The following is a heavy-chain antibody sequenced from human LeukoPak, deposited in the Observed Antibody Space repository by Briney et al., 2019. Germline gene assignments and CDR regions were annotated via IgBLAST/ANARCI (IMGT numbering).Heavy chain of an antibody. J-gene: IGHJ6*02. CDR2: INPNSGGT. CDR1: GYTFTGYY. V-gene: IGHV1-2*02. CDR3: AREKRVAGSRGGFDP. Sequence: ASVKVSCKASGYTFTGYYMHWVRQAPGQGLEWMGWINPNSGGTNYAQKFQGRVTMTRDTSISTAYMGLSRLRSDDTAVYYCAREKRVAGSRGGFDPWGQGTTVTVSS. D-gene: IGHD6-19*01.